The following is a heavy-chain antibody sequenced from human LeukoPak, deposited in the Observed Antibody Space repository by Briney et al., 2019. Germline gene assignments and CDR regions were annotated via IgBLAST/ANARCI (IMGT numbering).Heavy chain of an antibody. D-gene: IGHD5-24*01. Sequence: SETLSLTCAVYGGSFSGYYWSWIRQPPGKGLEWIGEINHSGSTNYNPSLKSRVTISVDTSKNQFSLKPSSVTAADTAVYYCARDSGDGYNHLDYWGQGTLVTVSS. CDR1: GGSFSGYY. V-gene: IGHV4-34*01. CDR3: ARDSGDGYNHLDY. CDR2: INHSGST. J-gene: IGHJ4*02.